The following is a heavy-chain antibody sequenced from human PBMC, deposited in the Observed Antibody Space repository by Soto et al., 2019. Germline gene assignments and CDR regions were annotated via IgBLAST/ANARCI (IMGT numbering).Heavy chain of an antibody. D-gene: IGHD6-13*01. CDR3: ARAPGIAAAGTPHY. Sequence: GGSLRLSCAASGFTFSSYAMHWVRQAPGKGLEWVANITQDGSEKYYADSVKGRFTISRDNAENSLYLQMNSLRAEDTAVYYCARAPGIAAAGTPHYWGQGTLVTVSS. CDR1: GFTFSSYA. V-gene: IGHV3-7*01. J-gene: IGHJ4*02. CDR2: ITQDGSEK.